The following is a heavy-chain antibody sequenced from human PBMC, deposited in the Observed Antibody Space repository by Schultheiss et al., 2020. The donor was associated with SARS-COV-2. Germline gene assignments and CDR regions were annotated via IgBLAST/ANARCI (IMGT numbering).Heavy chain of an antibody. CDR1: GGSISSSSYY. J-gene: IGHJ5*02. V-gene: IGHV4-39*01. D-gene: IGHD1-7*01. CDR2: IYYSGST. Sequence: SQTLSLTCTVSGGSISSSSYYWGWIRQPPGKGLEWIGSIYYSGSTYYNPSLKSRVTISVDTSKNQFSLKLSSVTAADTAVYYCARHRVYNWNYLRVVTWFDPWGQGTLVTVSS. CDR3: ARHRVYNWNYLRVVTWFDP.